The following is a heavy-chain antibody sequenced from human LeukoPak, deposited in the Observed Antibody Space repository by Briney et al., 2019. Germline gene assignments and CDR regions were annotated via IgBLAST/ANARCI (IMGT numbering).Heavy chain of an antibody. CDR3: ARDAYDDASES. CDR2: INQDGSAQ. V-gene: IGHV3-7*01. Sequence: GGSLRLSCAASGFTSGTSWMSWVRQAPGKGLEWVANINQDGSAQYYVDSVKGRFTISRDNAKNSLYLQMNGLRADDTAIYYCARDAYDDASESWGQGTLVTVSS. D-gene: IGHD3-3*01. CDR1: GFTSGTSW. J-gene: IGHJ5*02.